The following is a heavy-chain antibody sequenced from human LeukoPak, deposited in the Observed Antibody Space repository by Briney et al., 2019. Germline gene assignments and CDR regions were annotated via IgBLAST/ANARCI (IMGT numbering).Heavy chain of an antibody. Sequence: KSSETLSLTCTVSGGSISSYYWSWIRQPPGKGLEWIGYIYYSGSTSYSPSLKSRVTISADTSENQFSLKLSSVTAADTAVYYCTTYRQQLAFDTWGQGTLVTVSS. CDR1: GGSISSYY. D-gene: IGHD6-13*01. V-gene: IGHV4-59*01. CDR2: IYYSGST. J-gene: IGHJ4*02. CDR3: TTYRQQLAFDT.